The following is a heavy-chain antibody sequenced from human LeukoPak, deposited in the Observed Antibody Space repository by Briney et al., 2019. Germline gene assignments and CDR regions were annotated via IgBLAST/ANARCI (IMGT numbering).Heavy chain of an antibody. CDR1: GFTVSSNY. CDR3: ASSGIRDFEPYY. D-gene: IGHD1-26*01. Sequence: GGSLRLSCAASGFTVSSNYMSWVRQAPGRGLEWVSVIYGGGGTYYADSAKGRFTISRDNSKNTLYLQMNSLRAEDTAVYYCASSGIRDFEPYYWGQGTLVTVSS. V-gene: IGHV3-53*01. J-gene: IGHJ4*02. CDR2: IYGGGGT.